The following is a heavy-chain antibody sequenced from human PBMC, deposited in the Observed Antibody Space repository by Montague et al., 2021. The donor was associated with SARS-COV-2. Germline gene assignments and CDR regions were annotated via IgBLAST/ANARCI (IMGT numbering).Heavy chain of an antibody. CDR3: AREGGWLSRGSYYFDY. CDR2: IYYSGST. Sequence: SETLSLTCTVSGGSTSSSSYYWDWIRQPPGKGLEWIGSIYYSGSTYYNPSLKSRVTISVDTSKNQFSLKLSSVTAADTAVYYCAREGGWLSRGSYYFDYWGQGTLVTVSS. D-gene: IGHD3-22*01. J-gene: IGHJ4*02. CDR1: GGSTSSSSYY. V-gene: IGHV4-39*07.